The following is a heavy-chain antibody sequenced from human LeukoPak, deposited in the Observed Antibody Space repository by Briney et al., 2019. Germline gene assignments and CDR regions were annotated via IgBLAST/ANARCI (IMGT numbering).Heavy chain of an antibody. CDR1: GFAFSSQA. CDR2: IYSGGST. V-gene: IGHV3-66*01. CDR3: AGRRDY. Sequence: GGSLRLSCAASGFAFSSQAMGWVRQAPGKGLEWVSVIYSGGSTYYADSVKGRFTISRDNSKNTLYLQMNSLRAEDTAVYYCAGRRDYWGQGTLVTVSS. J-gene: IGHJ4*02.